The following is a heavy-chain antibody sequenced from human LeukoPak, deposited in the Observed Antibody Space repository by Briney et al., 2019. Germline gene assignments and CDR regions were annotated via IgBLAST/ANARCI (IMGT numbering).Heavy chain of an antibody. CDR3: TTDPPYDSSGYYYSPYNWFDP. D-gene: IGHD3-22*01. CDR2: IKSKTDGETT. CDR1: GFTFSNAW. V-gene: IGHV3-15*01. Sequence: GGSLRLSCAASGFTFSNAWMSWVRQAPGKGLEWVGRIKSKTDGETTDYAAPVKGRFTISRDDSKNTLYLQMNSLKTEDTAVYYCTTDPPYDSSGYYYSPYNWFDPWGQGTLVTVSS. J-gene: IGHJ5*02.